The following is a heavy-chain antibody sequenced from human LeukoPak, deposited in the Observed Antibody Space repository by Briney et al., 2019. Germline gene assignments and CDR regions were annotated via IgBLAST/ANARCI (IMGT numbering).Heavy chain of an antibody. CDR3: ARSPVTSCSGVLCYPFDY. CDR2: RSSSDAGT. V-gene: IGHV3-23*01. D-gene: IGHD2-15*01. Sequence: GGSLRLSCAASGFTLNNYAMSWVRQAPGKGLECVSARSSSDAGTYHADSVRGRFTISRDNSKNTLYLQMNSLRAEDAAVYYCARSPVTSCSGVLCYPFDYWGQGTLVTVSS. CDR1: GFTLNNYA. J-gene: IGHJ4*02.